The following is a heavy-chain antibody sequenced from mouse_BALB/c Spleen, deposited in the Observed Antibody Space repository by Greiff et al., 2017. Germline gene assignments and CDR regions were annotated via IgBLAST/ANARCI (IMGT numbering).Heavy chain of an antibody. D-gene: IGHD1-1*01. V-gene: IGHV1S127*01. Sequence: QVQLQQPGAELVKPGASVKMSCKASGYTFTSYWMHWVKQRPGQGLEWIGVIDPSDSYTSYNQKFKGKATLTVDTSSSTAYMQLSSLTSEDSAVYYCTRYYGSSLYWYFDVWGAGTTVTVSS. J-gene: IGHJ1*01. CDR1: GYTFTSYW. CDR3: TRYYGSSLYWYFDV. CDR2: IDPSDSYT.